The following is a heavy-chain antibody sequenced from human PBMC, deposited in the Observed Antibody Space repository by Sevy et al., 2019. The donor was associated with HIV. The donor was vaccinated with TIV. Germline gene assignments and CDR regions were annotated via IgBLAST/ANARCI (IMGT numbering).Heavy chain of an antibody. CDR3: ARDADCSSTSCYTRWFDP. CDR2: ISAYNGNT. Sequence: ASVKDSCKASGYTFTSYGISWVRQAPGQGLEWMGWISAYNGNTNYAQKLQGRVTMTTDTSTSTAYMELRSLRSDDTAVYYCARDADCSSTSCYTRWFDPWGQGTLVTVSS. D-gene: IGHD2-2*02. J-gene: IGHJ5*02. V-gene: IGHV1-18*04. CDR1: GYTFTSYG.